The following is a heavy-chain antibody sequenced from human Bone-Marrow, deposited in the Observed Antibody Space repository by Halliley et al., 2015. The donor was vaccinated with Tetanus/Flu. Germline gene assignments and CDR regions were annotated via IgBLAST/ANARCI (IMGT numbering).Heavy chain of an antibody. CDR1: GFTFRSYS. CDR3: ATDGVAARRGENFYYGMDV. D-gene: IGHD6-6*01. J-gene: IGHJ6*02. CDR2: IKRDGSEK. V-gene: IGHV3-7*01. Sequence: SLRLSCAASGFTFRSYSMNWVRQAPGRGLEWVANIKRDGSEKYYVDSVKGRFTISRDNAKNSLYLQMNSLRAEDTAVYYCATDGVAARRGENFYYGMDVWGQGTTVPVSS.